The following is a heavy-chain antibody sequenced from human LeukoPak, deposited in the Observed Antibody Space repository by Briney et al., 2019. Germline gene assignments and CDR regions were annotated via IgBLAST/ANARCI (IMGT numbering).Heavy chain of an antibody. CDR1: GGSVSSGTRY. V-gene: IGHV4-31*03. Sequence: SQTLSLTCTVSGGSVSSGTRYWTWIRQHPGKGLEWIGYIYYSGSTYYTPSLESRVTMSLDTSKNQFSLKLSSVTAADTAVYYCARGFGTSSYYYGMDVWGQGTTVTVSS. J-gene: IGHJ6*02. D-gene: IGHD3-10*01. CDR2: IYYSGST. CDR3: ARGFGTSSYYYGMDV.